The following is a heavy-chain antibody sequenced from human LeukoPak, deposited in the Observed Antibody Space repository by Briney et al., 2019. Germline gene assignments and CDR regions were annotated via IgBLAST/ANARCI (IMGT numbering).Heavy chain of an antibody. J-gene: IGHJ4*02. D-gene: IGHD6-19*01. V-gene: IGHV4-61*01. Sequence: SETLSLTCTVSGGSVSSASYYWSWIRQPPGKGLEWIAYIYYSGSTNYNPSLKSRVTISVDTSKNQFSLKLSSVTAADTAVYYCARQWLVSPLFDYWGQGTLVTVSS. CDR2: IYYSGST. CDR1: GGSVSSASYY. CDR3: ARQWLVSPLFDY.